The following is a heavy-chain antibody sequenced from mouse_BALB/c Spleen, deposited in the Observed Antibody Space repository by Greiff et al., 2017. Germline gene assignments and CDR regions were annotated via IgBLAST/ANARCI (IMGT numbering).Heavy chain of an antibody. D-gene: IGHD2-10*01. Sequence: QVQLQQPGAELVKPGASVKLSCKASGYTFTSYWMHWVKQRPGQGLEWIGYISCYNGATSYNQKFKGKATFTVDTSSSTAYMQFNSLTSEDSAVYYCARNPSYYGNSLDYWGQGTTLTVSS. V-gene: IGHV1-53*01. CDR1: GYTFTSYW. CDR2: ISCYNGAT. CDR3: ARNPSYYGNSLDY. J-gene: IGHJ2*01.